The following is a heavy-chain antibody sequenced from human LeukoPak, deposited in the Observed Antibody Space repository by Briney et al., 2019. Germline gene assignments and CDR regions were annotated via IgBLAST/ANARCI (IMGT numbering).Heavy chain of an antibody. V-gene: IGHV1-24*01. CDR1: GYTLTELS. CDR2: FDPEDGET. CDR3: ATDLGGIAAAGARY. J-gene: IGHJ4*02. D-gene: IGHD6-13*01. Sequence: ASVNVSCKVSGYTLTELSMHWVRQAPGKGLEWMGGFDPEDGETIYAQKFQGRVTMTEDTSTDTAYMELSSLRSEDTAVYYCATDLGGIAAAGARYWGQGTLVTVSS.